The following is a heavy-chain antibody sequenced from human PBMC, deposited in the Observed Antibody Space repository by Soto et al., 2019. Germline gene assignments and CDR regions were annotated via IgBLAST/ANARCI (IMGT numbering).Heavy chain of an antibody. Sequence: SGGSLRLSCAASGFTFGDYWMHWVRQPPGKGPEWVSRMTGDGRTTQYADSVKGRFTASRDSAKSTLYLQMNSLRAEDTAVYYCATAEVDYWGPGTLVTVSS. CDR2: MTGDGRTT. CDR1: GFTFGDYW. V-gene: IGHV3-74*03. CDR3: ATAEVDY. J-gene: IGHJ4*02.